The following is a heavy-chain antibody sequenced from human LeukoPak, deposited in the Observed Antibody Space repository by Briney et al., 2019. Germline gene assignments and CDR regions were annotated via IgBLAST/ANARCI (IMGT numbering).Heavy chain of an antibody. V-gene: IGHV4-39*07. CDR3: ARDLGTYYYDSLEV. J-gene: IGHJ4*02. D-gene: IGHD3-22*01. CDR2: IYYSGST. Sequence: SETLSLTCTVSGGSISSSSYYWGWIRQPPGKGLEWIGSIYYSGSTYYNPSLKSRVTISVDTSKNQFSLKLSSVTAADTAVYYCARDLGTYYYDSLEVWGQGTLVTVSS. CDR1: GGSISSSSYY.